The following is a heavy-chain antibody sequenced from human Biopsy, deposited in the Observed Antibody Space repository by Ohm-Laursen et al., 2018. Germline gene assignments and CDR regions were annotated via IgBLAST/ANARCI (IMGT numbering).Heavy chain of an antibody. D-gene: IGHD3-3*01. CDR1: GFTFSSSE. CDR3: ATRKSGEWLSYYFHP. CDR2: INPGGSMM. J-gene: IGHJ5*02. Sequence: GSLRLSCAASGFTFSSSEMIWVRQAPGKGPEWISYINPGGSMMYYADSVKGRFIVSRDNAKNSLYLQMDSLRVDDTAVYYCATRKSGEWLSYYFHPWGQGALVTVSS. V-gene: IGHV3-48*03.